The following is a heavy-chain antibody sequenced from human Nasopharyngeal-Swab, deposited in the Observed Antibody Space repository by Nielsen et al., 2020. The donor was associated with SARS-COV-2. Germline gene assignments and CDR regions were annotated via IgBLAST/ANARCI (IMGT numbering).Heavy chain of an antibody. CDR1: GYTFTSYY. J-gene: IGHJ4*02. CDR2: INPSGGST. D-gene: IGHD5-18*01. Sequence: ASVKVSCKASGYTFTSYYMHWVRQAPGQGLEWMGIINPSGGSTSYAQKYQGRVTMTRDTSTSTVYMELSSLRSEDTAVYYCARVGYSYGYADYWGQGTLVTVSS. CDR3: ARVGYSYGYADY. V-gene: IGHV1-46*01.